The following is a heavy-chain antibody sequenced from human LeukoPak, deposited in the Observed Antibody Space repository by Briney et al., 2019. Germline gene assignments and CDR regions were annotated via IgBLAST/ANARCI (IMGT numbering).Heavy chain of an antibody. CDR3: VRGDNRDY. D-gene: IGHD1-14*01. J-gene: IGHJ4*02. CDR1: GFSFSTST. V-gene: IGHV3-21*01. CDR2: IGKTSRDM. Sequence: GGSLRLSCAASGFSFSTSTTSWVRQAPGKGLEWISSIGKTSRDMYYADSVRGRFTISRDNAKNSLFLLMNSLRVEDTSVYYCVRGDNRDYWGQGTLVTVSS.